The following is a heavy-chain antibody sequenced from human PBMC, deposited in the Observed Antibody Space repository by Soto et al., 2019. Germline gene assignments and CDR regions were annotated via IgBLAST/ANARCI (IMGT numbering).Heavy chain of an antibody. CDR1: GFTFSNAW. D-gene: IGHD2-2*01. Sequence: GGSLRLSCAASGFTFSNAWMSWVRQAPGKGLEWVGRIKSKTDGRTTDYAAPVKGRFTISRDDSKNTLYLQMNIMKTEDNAVYYCTTVIPAATLYYYYYDGMDVWGQGTTVTVSS. J-gene: IGHJ6*02. V-gene: IGHV3-15*01. CDR2: IKSKTDGRTT. CDR3: TTVIPAATLYYYYYDGMDV.